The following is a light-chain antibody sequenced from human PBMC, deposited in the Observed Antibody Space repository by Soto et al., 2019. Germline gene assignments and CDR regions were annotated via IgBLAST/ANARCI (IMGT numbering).Light chain of an antibody. V-gene: IGKV1-5*01. CDR3: QQYNSYST. Sequence: DIQMTQSPSTLSASVGDRVTITCRTSQSISSWLAWYQQTPGKAPKLLIYDASTLESGVPSRFSGSGSGTEFTLTISSLQPDDFATYYCQQYNSYSTFGQGTKV. CDR1: QSISSW. CDR2: DAS. J-gene: IGKJ1*01.